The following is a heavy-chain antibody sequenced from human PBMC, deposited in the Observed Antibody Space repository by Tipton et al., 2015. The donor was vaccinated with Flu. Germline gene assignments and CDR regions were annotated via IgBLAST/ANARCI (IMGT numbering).Heavy chain of an antibody. D-gene: IGHD5-12*01. CDR1: GGSISSGSYY. J-gene: IGHJ3*02. CDR3: AREQSGYEVAFDI. V-gene: IGHV4-61*02. CDR2: IYTSGST. Sequence: TLSLTCTVSGGSISSGSYYWSWIRQPAGKGLEWIGRIYTSGSTNYNPSLKGRVTISVDTSKNQFSLKLSSVTAADTAVYYCAREQSGYEVAFDIWGQGTMVTVSS.